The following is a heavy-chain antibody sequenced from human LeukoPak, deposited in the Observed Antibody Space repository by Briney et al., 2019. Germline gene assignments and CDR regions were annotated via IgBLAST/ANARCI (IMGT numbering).Heavy chain of an antibody. CDR1: GFTFNIYA. Sequence: GGSLRLSCAASGFTFNIYAMSWVRQAPGKGLEWVSAISGGGRSTYYADSVKGRFTISRDNSKNTLYLQMNSLRAEDTAVYYCARPKRGYYGPFDYWGQGTLVTVSS. CDR2: ISGGGRST. D-gene: IGHD3-10*01. CDR3: ARPKRGYYGPFDY. J-gene: IGHJ4*02. V-gene: IGHV3-23*01.